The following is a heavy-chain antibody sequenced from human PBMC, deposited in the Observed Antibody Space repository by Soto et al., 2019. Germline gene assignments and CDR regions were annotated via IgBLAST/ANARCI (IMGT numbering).Heavy chain of an antibody. CDR2: ISGSGGST. CDR3: AKGGVGSYYIEELYFDY. D-gene: IGHD1-26*01. V-gene: IGHV3-23*01. Sequence: QLGGSLRLSCAASGFTFSSYAMSWVRQAPGKGLEWVSAISGSGGSTYYADSVKGRFTISRDNSKNTLYLQMNSLRAEDTAVYYCAKGGVGSYYIEELYFDYWGQGTLVTVSS. CDR1: GFTFSSYA. J-gene: IGHJ4*02.